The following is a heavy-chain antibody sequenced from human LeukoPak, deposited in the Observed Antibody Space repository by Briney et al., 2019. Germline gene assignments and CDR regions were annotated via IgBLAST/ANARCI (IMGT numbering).Heavy chain of an antibody. CDR1: GGSISSGDYY. CDR2: IYYSGST. V-gene: IGHV4-30-4*01. Sequence: SETLPLTCTVSGGSISSGDYYWSWIRQPPGKGLEWIGYIYYSGSTYYNPSLKSRVTISVDTSKNQFSLKLSSVTAADTAVYYCARVAGIVIDPWGQGTLVTVSP. J-gene: IGHJ5*02. CDR3: ARVAGIVIDP. D-gene: IGHD2-21*01.